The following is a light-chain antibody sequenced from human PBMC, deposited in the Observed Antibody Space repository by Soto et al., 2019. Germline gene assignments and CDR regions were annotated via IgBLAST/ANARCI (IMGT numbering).Light chain of an antibody. CDR1: QSISRW. V-gene: IGKV1-5*01. Sequence: DIQMTQSPSTLTTSVGDSVTITCRARQSISRWLAWYQQKPGKAPKVLIYDASILESGVPSRFSGSGSGTEFTLTITSLHPDDFATYYCQQYNHYLTWTFGQGTKVEIK. CDR2: DAS. J-gene: IGKJ1*01. CDR3: QQYNHYLTWT.